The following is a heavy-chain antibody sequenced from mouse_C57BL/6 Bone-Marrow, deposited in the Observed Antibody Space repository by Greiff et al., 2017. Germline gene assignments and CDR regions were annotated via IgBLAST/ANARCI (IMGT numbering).Heavy chain of an antibody. V-gene: IGHV5-4*03. CDR1: AFTFSSYA. CDR3: ARGDAMDY. CDR2: ISDGGSYT. Sequence: EVKVVESGGGLVKPGGSLKLSCAASAFTFSSYAMSWVRQTPEKRLEWVATISDGGSYTYYPDNVKGRFTISRDNAKNNLYLQMSHLKSEETAMYYCARGDAMDYWGQGTSVTVSS. J-gene: IGHJ4*01.